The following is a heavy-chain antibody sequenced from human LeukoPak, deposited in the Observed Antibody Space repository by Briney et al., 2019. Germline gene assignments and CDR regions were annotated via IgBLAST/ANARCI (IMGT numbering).Heavy chain of an antibody. CDR1: GFIFSKYW. D-gene: IGHD2-2*03. V-gene: IGHV3-74*03. Sequence: GGSLRLSCEASGFIFSKYWMHWVRQAPGKGLMWVARHYSDGSIIKYTDSVKGRFTISRDNAKNTLYLQMNSLSAEDTAVYYCVRDGYCSSRSCSLGWFDPWGQGTLVTVSS. J-gene: IGHJ5*02. CDR2: HYSDGSII. CDR3: VRDGYCSSRSCSLGWFDP.